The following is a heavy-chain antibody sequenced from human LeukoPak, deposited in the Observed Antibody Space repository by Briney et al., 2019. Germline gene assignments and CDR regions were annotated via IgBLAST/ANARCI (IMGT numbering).Heavy chain of an antibody. Sequence: KASETLSLTCAVYGGSFSGYYWSWIRQPPGKGLEWIGEINHSGRNNYNPSLKSRVTISVDTSKNQFSLKLSSVTAADTAVYYCARVTTVTSYYYHYGMDVWGQGTTVTVSS. CDR1: GGSFSGYY. CDR2: INHSGRN. CDR3: ARVTTVTSYYYHYGMDV. J-gene: IGHJ6*02. D-gene: IGHD4-17*01. V-gene: IGHV4-34*01.